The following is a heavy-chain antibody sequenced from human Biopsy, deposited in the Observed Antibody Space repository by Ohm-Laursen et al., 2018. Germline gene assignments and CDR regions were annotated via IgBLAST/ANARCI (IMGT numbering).Heavy chain of an antibody. D-gene: IGHD4-11*01. Sequence: TLSLTWTVSGGSISNNNYYWGWIRQPPGKGLEWIGHIYYSVMTNYNPSLQSRVSISVDTSRNQVSLTLSSVTAADTAVYYCARDSGILNYGNFKYYHYYGMDVWGQGTKVTVSS. CDR1: GGSISNNNYY. CDR2: IYYSVMT. V-gene: IGHV4-61*01. J-gene: IGHJ6*02. CDR3: ARDSGILNYGNFKYYHYYGMDV.